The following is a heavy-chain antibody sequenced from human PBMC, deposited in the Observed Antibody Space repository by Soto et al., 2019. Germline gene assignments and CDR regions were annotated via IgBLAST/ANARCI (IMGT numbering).Heavy chain of an antibody. D-gene: IGHD3-22*01. CDR1: GGSDRSGSYY. J-gene: IGHJ1*01. CDR3: AREDYYDSSD. V-gene: IGHV4-61*01. CDR2: IYNRGST. Sequence: QVQLQESGPGLVKPSETLSLTCTISGGSDRSGSYYWGWIRKPPGKVLEWIGYIYNRGSTNYKPSFKSRVAISVDTSKIQFSLNLSAVTAADTGVYYCAREDYYDSSDWGQGTLVNVSS.